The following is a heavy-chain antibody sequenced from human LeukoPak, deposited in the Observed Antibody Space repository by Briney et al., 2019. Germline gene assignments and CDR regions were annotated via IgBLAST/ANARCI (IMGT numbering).Heavy chain of an antibody. CDR1: GFTFSSYA. J-gene: IGHJ4*02. CDR2: ISGSGGST. V-gene: IGHV3-23*01. D-gene: IGHD4-17*01. Sequence: GGSLRLSCAASGFTFSSYAMSWVRQAPGQGLEWVSAISGSGGSTYYADSVKGRFTISRDNSKNTLYLQMNSLRAEDTAVYYCAKGQDYGDLYYFDYWGQGTLVTVSS. CDR3: AKGQDYGDLYYFDY.